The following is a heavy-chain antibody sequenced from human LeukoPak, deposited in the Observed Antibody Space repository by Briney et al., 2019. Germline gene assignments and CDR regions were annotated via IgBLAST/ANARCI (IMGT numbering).Heavy chain of an antibody. V-gene: IGHV4-59*02. D-gene: IGHD6-13*01. CDR1: GDSVSSYY. Sequence: SETLSLTCNVSGDSVSSYYWSWIRQPPGQGLEWLGHINDRGSTNYNPSHQGRVTISIDTSKNQFSLKVNSVTAADNAVYYCVRDSRYGSGWFEDGLDFWSQGTTVTVSS. J-gene: IGHJ6*02. CDR2: INDRGST. CDR3: VRDSRYGSGWFEDGLDF.